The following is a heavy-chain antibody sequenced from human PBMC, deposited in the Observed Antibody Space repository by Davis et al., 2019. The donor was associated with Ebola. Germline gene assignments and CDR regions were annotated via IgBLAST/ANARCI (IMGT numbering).Heavy chain of an antibody. V-gene: IGHV3-7*03. CDR3: ARDRGTGLVAGYYGMDV. CDR2: IKQDGSEK. J-gene: IGHJ6*02. D-gene: IGHD2-15*01. Sequence: PGGSLRLSCAASGFTFSSYWMSWVRQAPGKGLEWVANIKQDGSEKYYVDSVKGRFTISRDNAKNSLYLQMNSLRAEDTAVYYCARDRGTGLVAGYYGMDVWGQGTTVTVSS. CDR1: GFTFSSYW.